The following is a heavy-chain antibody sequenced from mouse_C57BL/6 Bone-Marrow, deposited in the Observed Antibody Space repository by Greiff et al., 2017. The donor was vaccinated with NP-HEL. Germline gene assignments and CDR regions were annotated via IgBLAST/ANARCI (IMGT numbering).Heavy chain of an antibody. V-gene: IGHV5-15*01. CDR2: ISNLAYSI. CDR1: GFTFSDYG. Sequence: DVQLVESGGGLVQPGGSLKLSCAASGFTFSDYGMAWVRQAPRKGPEWVAFISNLAYSIYYADTVTGRFTISRENAKNTLYLEMSSLRSEDTAMYYCARFDGYFPGFAYWGQGTLVTVSA. J-gene: IGHJ3*01. D-gene: IGHD2-3*01. CDR3: ARFDGYFPGFAY.